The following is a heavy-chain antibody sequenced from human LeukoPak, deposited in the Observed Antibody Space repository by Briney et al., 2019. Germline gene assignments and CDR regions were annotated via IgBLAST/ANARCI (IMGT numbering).Heavy chain of an antibody. CDR3: AREDFYGSGSYYNVYYFDY. V-gene: IGHV4-34*01. Sequence: SETLSLTCAVYIDSFSNYHWNWIRQTPAKGMEWIGEVNESGGTNISPSLRSRVILSADTSKNQFSLKLISVTAADTAVYYCAREDFYGSGSYYNVYYFDYWGQGTLVTVSS. D-gene: IGHD3-10*01. J-gene: IGHJ4*02. CDR2: VNESGGT. CDR1: IDSFSNYH.